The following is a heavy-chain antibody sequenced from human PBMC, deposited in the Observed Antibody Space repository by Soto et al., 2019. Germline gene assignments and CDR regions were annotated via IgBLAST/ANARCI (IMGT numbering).Heavy chain of an antibody. CDR1: GGTFSSDV. Sequence: WASVKVSFKASGGTFSSDVINWVRQAPGQGLEWMGGITPIFSTTKYAQKFQGRVTVTTDESASTVYLELSSLRSEDTAVYYCATGPLYASGVANYWGQGALVTVSS. CDR3: ATGPLYASGVANY. D-gene: IGHD3-10*01. V-gene: IGHV1-69*05. J-gene: IGHJ4*02. CDR2: ITPIFSTT.